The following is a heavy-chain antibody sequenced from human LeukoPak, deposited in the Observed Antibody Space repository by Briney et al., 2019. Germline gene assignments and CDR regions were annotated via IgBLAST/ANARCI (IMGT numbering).Heavy chain of an antibody. Sequence: PSETLSLTCTVSDGSISSSTYWGWIRQPPGKGLEWIGSIYYSGNTYYNPSLKSRVTISVDTSKNQFSLKLSSVTAADTAIYYCAGKYDLGHYFAYWGQGTLVTVSS. CDR3: AGKYDLGHYFAY. V-gene: IGHV4-39*01. D-gene: IGHD7-27*01. CDR2: IYYSGNT. CDR1: DGSISSSTY. J-gene: IGHJ4*02.